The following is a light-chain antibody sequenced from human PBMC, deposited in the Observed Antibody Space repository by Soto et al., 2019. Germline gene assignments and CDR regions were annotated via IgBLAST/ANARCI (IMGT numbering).Light chain of an antibody. Sequence: EIVLTQSPATLSLSPGERATLSCRASQSISIYLAWYQQKPGQAPRLLISDASNRATGTPARFSGSGSGTDFTLTISSLEPEDFAVYYCQQRSSWPPWTFGQGTKV. J-gene: IGKJ1*01. CDR2: DAS. V-gene: IGKV3-11*01. CDR3: QQRSSWPPWT. CDR1: QSISIY.